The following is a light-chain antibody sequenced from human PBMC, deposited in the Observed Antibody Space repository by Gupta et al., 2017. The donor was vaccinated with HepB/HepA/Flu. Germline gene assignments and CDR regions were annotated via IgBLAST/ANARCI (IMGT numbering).Light chain of an antibody. CDR2: EVS. V-gene: IGLV2-18*02. CDR1: SDDVGSYNR. J-gene: IGLJ2*01. Sequence: QSALTQPPAVSGSPGQSVTISCTGISDDVGSYNRVSWYQQSPGTVPKLMIFEVSNRPSGVPYRFSGSNSGNTAFLTISGRQAEDEADYYCSSYTSSSIVTFGGGTKLTVL. CDR3: SSYTSSSIVT.